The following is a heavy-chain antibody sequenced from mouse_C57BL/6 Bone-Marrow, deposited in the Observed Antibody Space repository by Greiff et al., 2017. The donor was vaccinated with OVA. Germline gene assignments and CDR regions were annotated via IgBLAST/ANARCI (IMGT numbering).Heavy chain of an antibody. CDR1: GFTFSSYA. J-gene: IGHJ3*01. CDR3: AREIDGGFAY. CDR2: ISDGGSYT. V-gene: IGHV5-4*01. Sequence: EVQRVESGGGLVKPGGSLKLSCAASGFTFSSYAMSWVRQTPEKRLEWVATISDGGSYTYYPDNVKGRFTISRDNAKNNLYLQMSHLKSEDTAMYYCAREIDGGFAYWGQGTLVTVSA.